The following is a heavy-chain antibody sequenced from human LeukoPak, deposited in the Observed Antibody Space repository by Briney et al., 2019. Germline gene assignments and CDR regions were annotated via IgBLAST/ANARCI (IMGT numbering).Heavy chain of an antibody. CDR3: ASQGATYPILFDY. J-gene: IGHJ4*02. D-gene: IGHD1-26*01. Sequence: PGGSLRLSCAASGFTFSSYAMSWVRQAPGKGLEWVANIKQDGSEKYYVDSVKGRFTISRDNAKNSLYLQMNSLRAEDTAVYYCASQGATYPILFDYWGQGTLVTVSS. CDR1: GFTFSSYA. V-gene: IGHV3-7*01. CDR2: IKQDGSEK.